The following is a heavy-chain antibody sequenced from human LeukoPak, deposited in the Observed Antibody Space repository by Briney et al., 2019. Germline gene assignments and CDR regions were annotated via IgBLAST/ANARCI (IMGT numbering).Heavy chain of an antibody. CDR2: INPNSGGT. J-gene: IGHJ6*03. CDR3: ARGIPYGSGSYRIPYYYYMDV. D-gene: IGHD3-10*01. Sequence: ASVKVSCKSSGYIFTGHYIHWVRQAPGQGLEYMGWINPNSGGTKYAQNFQGRVTMTTDTSTSTAYMELRSLRSDDTAVYYCARGIPYGSGSYRIPYYYYMDVWGKGTTVTISS. V-gene: IGHV1-2*02. CDR1: GYIFTGHY.